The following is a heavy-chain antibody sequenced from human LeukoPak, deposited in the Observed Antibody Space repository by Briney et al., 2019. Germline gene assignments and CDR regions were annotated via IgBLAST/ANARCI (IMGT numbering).Heavy chain of an antibody. D-gene: IGHD3-16*02. CDR3: ARDVHLGELSLYPIDY. CDR2: INAGNGNT. J-gene: IGHJ4*02. CDR1: GYTFTSYA. Sequence: ASVKVSCKASGYTFTSYAMHWVRQAPGQRLEWMGWINAGNGNTKYSQKFQGRVTITRDTSASTAYMELRSLRSDDTAVYYCARDVHLGELSLYPIDYWGQGTLVTVSS. V-gene: IGHV1-3*01.